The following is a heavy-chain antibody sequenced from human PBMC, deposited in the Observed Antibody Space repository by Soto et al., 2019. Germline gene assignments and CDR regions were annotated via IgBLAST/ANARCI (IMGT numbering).Heavy chain of an antibody. CDR3: AKRNYYDSRGYFYPYYFDY. J-gene: IGHJ4*02. V-gene: IGHV3-23*01. CDR1: GFTFSNYA. Sequence: GGSLRLSCAASGFTFSNYALSWVRQAPGKGLEWVSGISGSGGNTYYADSVKGRFTISRDNSKNTPYLQMNSLRAEDTAVYYCAKRNYYDSRGYFYPYYFDYWGQGTLVTVSS. D-gene: IGHD3-22*01. CDR2: ISGSGGNT.